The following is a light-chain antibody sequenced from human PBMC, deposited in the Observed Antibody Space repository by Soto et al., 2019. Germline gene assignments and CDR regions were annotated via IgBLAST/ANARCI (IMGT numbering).Light chain of an antibody. J-gene: IGKJ1*01. CDR1: QDISRW. CDR2: AAS. Sequence: DIQMTQSPSSVSASVGDRVTITCRASQDISRWLAWYQQKPGKAPELLIYAASTLQSGVPSRFSGSGSGTDFTLTISCLQSEDFATYYCQQYYSFPNTFGQGTKV. CDR3: QQYYSFPNT. V-gene: IGKV1-12*01.